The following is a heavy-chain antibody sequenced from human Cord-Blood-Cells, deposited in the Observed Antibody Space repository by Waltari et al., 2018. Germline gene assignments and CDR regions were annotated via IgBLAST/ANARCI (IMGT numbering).Heavy chain of an antibody. CDR2: IIPNLGRA. D-gene: IGHD2-21*01. CDR3: AEEAYCGGDCFFEFDI. J-gene: IGHJ3*02. CDR1: GGTSSSFT. Sequence: QLQPVQSGAEVKKPGPSEKVSCKDSGGTSSSFTISWVVTAPGQGLEWMGRIIPNLGRANHGQKFKGRVTITADKSASTAYVDLSSLRSEERAVYYCAEEAYCGGDCFFEFDIWGQGTMVTVSS. V-gene: IGHV1-69*09.